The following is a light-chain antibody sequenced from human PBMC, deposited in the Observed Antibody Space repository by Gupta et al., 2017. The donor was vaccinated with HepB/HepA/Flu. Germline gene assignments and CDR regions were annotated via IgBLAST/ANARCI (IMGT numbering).Light chain of an antibody. CDR3: QQYGGSPRT. J-gene: IGKJ1*01. V-gene: IGKV3-20*01. Sequence: EIVLTQSPGSLSLSPGERATISCMASQNINNDFVAWYQQKPGQPPRLLIYGASSRATGISDRFSGSGSGTDFTLTISRLDPEDVAVYFCQQYGGSPRTFGQGTKIDVK. CDR2: GAS. CDR1: QNINNDF.